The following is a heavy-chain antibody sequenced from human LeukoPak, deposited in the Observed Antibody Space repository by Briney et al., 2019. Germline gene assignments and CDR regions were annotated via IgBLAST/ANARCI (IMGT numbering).Heavy chain of an antibody. CDR1: GGSISSGGYY. CDR3: ARVGHGGKSYYFDY. J-gene: IGHJ4*02. D-gene: IGHD4-23*01. CDR2: IYYSGST. V-gene: IGHV4-31*03. Sequence: PSQTLSLTCTVSGGSISSGGYYWSWIRQHPGTGLEWIGYIYYSGSTYYNPSLKSRVTISVDTSKNQFSLKLSSVTAADTAVYYCARVGHGGKSYYFDYWGQGTLVTVSS.